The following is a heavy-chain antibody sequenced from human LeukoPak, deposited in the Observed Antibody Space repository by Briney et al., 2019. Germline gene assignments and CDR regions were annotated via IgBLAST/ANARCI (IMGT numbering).Heavy chain of an antibody. Sequence: SETLSLTCTVSGGSISSSTYYWGWIRQPPGKGLEWIGSIYYSGSTYYNPSLKSRVTISVDTSKNQFSLKLSSVTAADTAVYYCARRVATTYDYWGQGTLVTVSS. J-gene: IGHJ4*02. D-gene: IGHD5-12*01. CDR3: ARRVATTYDY. CDR1: GGSISSSTYY. V-gene: IGHV4-39*01. CDR2: IYYSGST.